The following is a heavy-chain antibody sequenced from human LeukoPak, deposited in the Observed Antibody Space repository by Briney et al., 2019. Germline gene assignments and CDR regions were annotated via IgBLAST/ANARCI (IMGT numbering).Heavy chain of an antibody. Sequence: GGSLRLSCAASGFTFSSYWMHWVREAPGKGLGWVSRINSDGSSTSYADSVKGRFTISRDNAKNTLYLQMNSLRAEDTAVYYCARDSDYYQRYYYYYYMDVWGKGTTVTVSS. D-gene: IGHD3-10*01. CDR3: ARDSDYYQRYYYYYYMDV. CDR1: GFTFSSYW. J-gene: IGHJ6*03. CDR2: INSDGSST. V-gene: IGHV3-74*01.